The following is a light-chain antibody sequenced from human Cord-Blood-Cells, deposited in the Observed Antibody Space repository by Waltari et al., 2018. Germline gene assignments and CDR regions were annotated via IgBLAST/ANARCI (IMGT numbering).Light chain of an antibody. CDR3: SSYTSSSWV. V-gene: IGLV2-14*01. Sequence: QSALTQPASVSGSPGQSITISCTGTSSDVGGYNYVSWYQQHPGKAPKLMIYDVSNRPSGVSNRVSGSKSGNTASLTSSGLQAEEEADYYCSSYTSSSWVFGGGTKLTVL. CDR2: DVS. J-gene: IGLJ3*02. CDR1: SSDVGGYNY.